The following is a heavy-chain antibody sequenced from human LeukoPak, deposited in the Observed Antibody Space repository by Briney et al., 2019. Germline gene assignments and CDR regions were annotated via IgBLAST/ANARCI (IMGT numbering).Heavy chain of an antibody. CDR3: ASLSLRFLEWLSDTADYY. D-gene: IGHD3-3*01. CDR1: GGSFSGYY. J-gene: IGHJ4*02. Sequence: SETLSLTCAVYGGSFSGYYWSWIRQPPGKGLEWIGEINHSGSTNYNPSLKSRVTISVDTSKNQFSLKLSSVTAADTAVYYCASLSLRFLEWLSDTADYYWGQGTLVTVSS. V-gene: IGHV4-34*01. CDR2: INHSGST.